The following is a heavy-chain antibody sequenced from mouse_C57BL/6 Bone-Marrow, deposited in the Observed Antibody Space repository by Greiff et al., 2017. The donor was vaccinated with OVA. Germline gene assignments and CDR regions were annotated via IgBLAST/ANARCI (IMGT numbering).Heavy chain of an antibody. J-gene: IGHJ1*03. Sequence: EVKLVESEGGLVQPGSSMKLSCTASGFTFSDYYMAWVRQVPEKGLEWVANINYDGSSTYYLDSLKSRFIISRDNAKNILYLQMSSLKSEDTATYYCARGFPHWYFDVWGTGTTVTVSS. V-gene: IGHV5-16*01. CDR2: INYDGSST. CDR1: GFTFSDYY. CDR3: ARGFPHWYFDV.